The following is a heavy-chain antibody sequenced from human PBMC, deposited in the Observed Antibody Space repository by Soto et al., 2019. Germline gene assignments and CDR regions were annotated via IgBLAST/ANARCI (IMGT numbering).Heavy chain of an antibody. V-gene: IGHV1-69*02. Sequence: QVQLVQSGAEVKKPGSSVRVSCKASGDTFNSQTFSWVRQAPGQGLEWMGRIIPLLDIANFAQKFQGRLTLSADTSTTPAHMELSSLRSEDTAIYYCATFYSGTWGQGTLVTVSA. D-gene: IGHD1-26*01. CDR1: GDTFNSQT. J-gene: IGHJ4*02. CDR2: IIPLLDIA. CDR3: ATFYSGT.